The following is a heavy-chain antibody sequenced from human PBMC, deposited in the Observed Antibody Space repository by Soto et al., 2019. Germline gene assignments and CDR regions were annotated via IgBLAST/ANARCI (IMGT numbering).Heavy chain of an antibody. D-gene: IGHD6-19*01. CDR3: ARGAGAVAGIYYYYYGMYV. Sequence: SETLSLTCTVSGGSVSSGSYYWSWIRQPPGKGLGWIGYIYYSGSTNYNPSLKSRVTISVDTSKNQFSLKLSSVTAADTAVYYCARGAGAVAGIYYYYYGMYVWPQGTTVTVS. V-gene: IGHV4-61*01. CDR2: IYYSGST. CDR1: GGSVSSGSYY. J-gene: IGHJ6*02.